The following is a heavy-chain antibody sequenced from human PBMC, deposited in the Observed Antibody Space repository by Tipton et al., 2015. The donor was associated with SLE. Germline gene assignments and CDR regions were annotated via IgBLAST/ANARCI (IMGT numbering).Heavy chain of an antibody. D-gene: IGHD1-14*01. CDR2: IYYSGST. CDR1: GYSISSGYY. Sequence: TLSLTCAVSGYSISSGYYWGWIRQPPGKGLEWIGYIYYSGSTNYNPSLKSRVTISVDTSKNQFSLKLSSVTAADTAVYYCARHRGTPRRAFDIWGQGTMVTVSS. J-gene: IGHJ3*02. CDR3: ARHRGTPRRAFDI. V-gene: IGHV4-38-2*01.